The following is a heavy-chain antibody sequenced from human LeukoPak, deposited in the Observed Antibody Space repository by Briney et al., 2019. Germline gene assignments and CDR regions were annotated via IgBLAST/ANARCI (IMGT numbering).Heavy chain of an antibody. CDR1: GGSISSGSYY. CDR2: IYTSGST. D-gene: IGHD6-13*01. V-gene: IGHV4-61*02. J-gene: IGHJ6*03. Sequence: SETLSLTCTVSGGSISSGSYYWSWIRQPAGKGLEWIGRIYTSGSTNYNPSLKSRVTISVDTSKNQFSLKLSSVTAADTAVYYCARVRIVAAAGRDYYYYMDVWGKGTTVTISS. CDR3: ARVRIVAAAGRDYYYYMDV.